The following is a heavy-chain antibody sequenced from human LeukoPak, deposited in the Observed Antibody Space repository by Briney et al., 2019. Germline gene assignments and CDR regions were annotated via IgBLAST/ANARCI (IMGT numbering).Heavy chain of an antibody. J-gene: IGHJ6*04. CDR2: IYPSNSET. CDR1: GGSSTRYC. CDR3: ARLLWGKQQLEDSYYGMDV. Sequence: GGSLKISCMGSGGSSTRYCISWVRQMPRERLECGGRIYPSNSETNYTPSFQGHVTTSADKSTSTAYLQWSSLKASDTAMYYCARLLWGKQQLEDSYYGMDVWGKGATVTVSS. D-gene: IGHD6-13*01. V-gene: IGHV5-10-1*01.